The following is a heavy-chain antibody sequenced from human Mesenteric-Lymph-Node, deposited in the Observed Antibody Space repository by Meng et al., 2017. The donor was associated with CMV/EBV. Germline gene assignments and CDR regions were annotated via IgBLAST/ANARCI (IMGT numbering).Heavy chain of an antibody. V-gene: IGHV3-21*04. Sequence: GGSLRLSCAASGFTFDDYAMHWVRQAPGKGLEWVSSISSSSSYIYYADSVKGRFTISRDNAKNSLYLQMNSLRAEDTAVYYCAKGSAASRPYYFDYWGQGTLVTVSS. CDR3: AKGSAASRPYYFDY. D-gene: IGHD3-3*01. CDR2: ISSSSSYI. J-gene: IGHJ4*02. CDR1: GFTFDDYA.